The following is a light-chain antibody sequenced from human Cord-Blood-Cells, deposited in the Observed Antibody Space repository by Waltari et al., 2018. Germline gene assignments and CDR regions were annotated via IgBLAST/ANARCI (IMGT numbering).Light chain of an antibody. CDR3: MQALQTPLT. CDR1: QSLLHSNGYNY. CDR2: LGS. J-gene: IGKJ4*02. Sequence: DIVMTQSPLSLPVTPGEPASISCRSSQSLLHSNGYNYLDWYLQKPGQSPQLLIYLGSNRASGVPDRFSGSGSGTDFTLKISRVEAEDVGVYYCMQALQTPLTFGGVT. V-gene: IGKV2-28*01.